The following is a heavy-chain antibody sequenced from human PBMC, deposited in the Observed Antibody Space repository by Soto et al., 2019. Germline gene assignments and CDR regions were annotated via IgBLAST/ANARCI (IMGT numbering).Heavy chain of an antibody. V-gene: IGHV3-72*01. D-gene: IGHD3-3*01. CDR1: GFTFSDHY. J-gene: IGHJ6*02. CDR3: ARENSYYDFWSGLYGMDV. Sequence: GGSLRLSCAASGFTFSDHYMDWVRQAPGKGLEWVGRTRNKANSYTTEYAASVKGRFTISRDDSKNSLYLQMNSLKTEDTAVYYCARENSYYDFWSGLYGMDVWGQGTTVTVSS. CDR2: TRNKANSYTT.